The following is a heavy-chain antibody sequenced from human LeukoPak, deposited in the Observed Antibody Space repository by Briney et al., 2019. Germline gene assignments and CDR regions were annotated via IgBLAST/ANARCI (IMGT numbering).Heavy chain of an antibody. CDR2: INHSGST. CDR3: ARDIRYCRGGSCYSSDLDY. J-gene: IGHJ4*02. V-gene: IGHV4-34*01. D-gene: IGHD2-15*01. CDR1: GGSFSGYY. Sequence: SSETLSLTCAVYGGSFSGYYWTWIRQPPGKGLEWIGEINHSGSTNYNPSLKSRVTILVDTSKNHFSLKLSSVTAADTAVYYCARDIRYCRGGSCYSSDLDYWGQGTLVTVSS.